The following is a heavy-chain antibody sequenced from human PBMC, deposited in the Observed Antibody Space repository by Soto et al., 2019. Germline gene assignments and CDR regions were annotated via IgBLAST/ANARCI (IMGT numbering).Heavy chain of an antibody. CDR2: IWYDGSNK. J-gene: IGHJ4*02. D-gene: IGHD3-9*01. V-gene: IGHV3-33*01. CDR3: ARDPLHYDILTGYSPNYFDF. Sequence: GGSLRLSCAASGFTFSDYGMHWVRQAPGKGLEWVAVIWYDGSNKYYAGSVKGRFTISRGNSKNTLYLQMNSLRAEDTAVYYCARDPLHYDILTGYSPNYFDFWGQGTLVTVSS. CDR1: GFTFSDYG.